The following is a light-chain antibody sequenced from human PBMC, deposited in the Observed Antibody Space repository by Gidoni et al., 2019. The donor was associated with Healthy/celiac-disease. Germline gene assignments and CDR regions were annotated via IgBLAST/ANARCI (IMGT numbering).Light chain of an antibody. CDR1: TGAVTSGYY. Sequence: QTVVTQEPSLTVSPAGTVTLTCASSTGAVTSGYYPNWFQQKPGQAPRALIYSTSNKHPWTPARFSGSLLGGKAALTLSGVQPEDEAEYYCLLYYGGAQQEVFGGGTKLTVL. V-gene: IGLV7-43*01. CDR3: LLYYGGAQQEV. J-gene: IGLJ2*01. CDR2: STS.